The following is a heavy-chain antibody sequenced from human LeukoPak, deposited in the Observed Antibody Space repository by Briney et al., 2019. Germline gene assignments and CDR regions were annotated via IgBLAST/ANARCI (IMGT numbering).Heavy chain of an antibody. D-gene: IGHD3-10*01. CDR1: GYTFTSYG. J-gene: IGHJ3*02. CDR3: ARPPPYGYYGARTDEDFDI. Sequence: ASVKVSCKASGYTFTSYGISWVRQAPGQGLEWMGWISAYNGNTNYAQKLQGRVTMTTDTSTSTPYMGLRSRRSNYTSVYYGARPPPYGYYGARTDEDFDIWGQGTMVTVSS. CDR2: ISAYNGNT. V-gene: IGHV1-18*04.